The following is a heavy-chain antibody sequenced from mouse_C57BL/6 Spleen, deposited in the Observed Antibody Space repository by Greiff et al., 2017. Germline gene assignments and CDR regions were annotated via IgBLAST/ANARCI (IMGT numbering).Heavy chain of an antibody. CDR2: IRNKANGYTT. CDR3: ARYMRYGSSYYFDY. CDR1: GFTFTDYY. V-gene: IGHV7-3*01. Sequence: EVQVVESGGGLVQPGGSLSLSCAASGFTFTDYYMSWVRQPPGKALEWLGFIRNKANGYTTEYSASVKGRFTISRDNSQSILYLQMNALRAEDSATYYCARYMRYGSSYYFDYWGQGTTLTVSS. D-gene: IGHD1-1*01. J-gene: IGHJ2*01.